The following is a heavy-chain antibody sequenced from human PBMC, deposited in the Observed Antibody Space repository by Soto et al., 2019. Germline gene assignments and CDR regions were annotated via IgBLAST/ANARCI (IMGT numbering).Heavy chain of an antibody. CDR3: AREVNGYCSGDSCYPGAYYFDY. Sequence: EVQLVESGGGLVKPGGSLRLSCAVSGFTFRSYSMNWVRQAPGKGLEWVSSISTSSSYINYADSVKGRFTISRDNAKNSLYLQMNILRAEDTAVYYCAREVNGYCSGDSCYPGAYYFDYWGQGTLVTVSS. CDR2: ISTSSSYI. CDR1: GFTFRSYS. V-gene: IGHV3-21*01. J-gene: IGHJ4*02. D-gene: IGHD2-15*01.